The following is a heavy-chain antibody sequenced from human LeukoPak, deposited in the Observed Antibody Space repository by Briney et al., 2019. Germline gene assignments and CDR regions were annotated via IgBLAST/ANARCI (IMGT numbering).Heavy chain of an antibody. CDR2: ISSSGSTI. J-gene: IGHJ4*01. CDR1: GFTFSSYE. V-gene: IGHV3-48*03. CDR3: AKKRDNHDWLYYFDD. Sequence: GGSLRLSCAASGFTFSSYEMNWVRQAPGKGLEWVSYISSSGSTIYYADSVKGRFTISRDNSKNTLYLQMNSLSAEDTAVYYCAKKRDNHDWLYYFDDWGQGTQVTVSS. D-gene: IGHD3-9*01.